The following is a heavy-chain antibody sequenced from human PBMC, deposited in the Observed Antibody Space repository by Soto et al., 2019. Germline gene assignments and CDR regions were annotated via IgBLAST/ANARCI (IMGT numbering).Heavy chain of an antibody. D-gene: IGHD4-4*01. CDR2: ISYDGSNK. Sequence: PGGSLRLSCAASGFTFSSYGMHCVRQAPCKGLEWVAVISYDGSNKYYADSVKGRFTISRDNSKNTLYLQMNSLRAEDTAVYYCAKDLVTLLYYFDYWGQGTMVTVSS. J-gene: IGHJ4*02. CDR1: GFTFSSYG. CDR3: AKDLVTLLYYFDY. V-gene: IGHV3-30*18.